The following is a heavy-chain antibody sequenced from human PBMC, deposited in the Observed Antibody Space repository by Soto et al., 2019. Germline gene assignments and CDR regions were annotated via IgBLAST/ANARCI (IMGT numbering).Heavy chain of an antibody. CDR2: ISWDSATL. CDR3: GVWSVPRGGSYAYYGMDV. Sequence: EVQLVESGGDLVQPGGSLRLSCAASGFTFSDHAMHWVRQVPGRGLEWVSGISWDSATLDYGDSVKGRFTIYRDNAKNSLYLQMNSLSPEDTAFYYVGVWSVPRGGSYAYYGMDVWGQGTTVTVSS. J-gene: IGHJ6*02. CDR1: GFTFSDHA. D-gene: IGHD3-3*01. V-gene: IGHV3-9*01.